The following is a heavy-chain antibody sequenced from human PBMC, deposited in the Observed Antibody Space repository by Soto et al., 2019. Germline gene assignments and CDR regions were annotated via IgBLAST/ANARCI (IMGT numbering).Heavy chain of an antibody. V-gene: IGHV3-30*03. CDR2: IASDGINK. D-gene: IGHD3-10*01. CDR1: GFTFSTYG. J-gene: IGHJ4*02. CDR3: ARDQTSGSGSYWDY. Sequence: QVQLVESGGGVVQPGRSLRLSCAASGFTFSTYGMHWARQAPGEGLEWVAVIASDGINKYYVDSVKGRFTISRDNSNNTLYLQMNSLRGDDTAVYYCARDQTSGSGSYWDYWGQGTLVTVSS.